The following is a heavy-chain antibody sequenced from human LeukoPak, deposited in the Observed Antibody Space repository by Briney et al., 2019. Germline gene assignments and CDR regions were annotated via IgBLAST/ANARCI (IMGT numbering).Heavy chain of an antibody. Sequence: GGSLRLSCAASGFTFSTYGTHWVRQAPGKGLEWVAVISYDGSNKYYADSVKGRFTISRDNSKNTLYLQMNSLRAEDTAVYHCARDQRPGWGEYFQHWGQGTLVTVSS. CDR3: ARDQRPGWGEYFQH. J-gene: IGHJ1*01. CDR1: GFTFSTYG. V-gene: IGHV3-30*03. D-gene: IGHD3-16*01. CDR2: ISYDGSNK.